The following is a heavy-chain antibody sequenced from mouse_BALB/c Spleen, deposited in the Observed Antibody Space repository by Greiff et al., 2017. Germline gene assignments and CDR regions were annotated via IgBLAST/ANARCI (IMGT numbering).Heavy chain of an antibody. J-gene: IGHJ3*01. CDR1: GYTCTSYW. CDR2: INPSTGYT. CDR3: ARLGSSGLRFAY. D-gene: IGHD3-1*01. Sequence: QVQLQQSGAELAKPGASVKMSCKASGYTCTSYWMHWVKQRPGQGLEWIGYINPSTGYTEYNQKFKVKATLTADKSSSTAYMQLSSLTSEDSAVYYCARLGSSGLRFAYWGQGTLVTVSA. V-gene: IGHV1-7*01.